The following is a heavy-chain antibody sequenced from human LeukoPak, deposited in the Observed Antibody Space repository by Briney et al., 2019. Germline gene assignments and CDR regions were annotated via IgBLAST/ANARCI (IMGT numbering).Heavy chain of an antibody. CDR2: INHSGST. D-gene: IGHD2-2*01. Sequence: SETLSLTCAVCGGSFSGYYWSWIRQPPGKGLEWIGEINHSGSTNYNPSLKSRVTISVDTSKNQFSLKLSSVTAADTAVYYCARHRRYCSSTSCSDSGYDDYWGQGTLVTVSS. CDR1: GGSFSGYY. J-gene: IGHJ4*02. CDR3: ARHRRYCSSTSCSDSGYDDY. V-gene: IGHV4-34*01.